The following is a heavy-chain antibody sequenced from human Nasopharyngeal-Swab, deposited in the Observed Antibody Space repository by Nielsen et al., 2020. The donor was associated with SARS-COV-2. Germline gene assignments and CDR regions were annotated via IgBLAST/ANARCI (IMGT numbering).Heavy chain of an antibody. CDR3: ARLGTESYHYYSLDV. CDR1: GFTFSIYS. Sequence: ESLKISCAASGFTFSIYSMNWVRQAPGKGLEWVSSISSSSNYIYYGDSVKGRFTISRDNTKKSLYLQMNSLRVEDTAVYYCARLGTESYHYYSLDVWGQGTTVTVSS. D-gene: IGHD1-1*01. CDR2: ISSSSNYI. V-gene: IGHV3-21*01. J-gene: IGHJ6*02.